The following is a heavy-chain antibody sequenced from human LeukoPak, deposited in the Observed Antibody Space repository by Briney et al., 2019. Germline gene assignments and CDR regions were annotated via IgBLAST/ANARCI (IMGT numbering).Heavy chain of an antibody. D-gene: IGHD2-15*01. CDR3: ARHRSGGSQDDAFDI. CDR1: GFTFSSYW. CDR2: IKQDGSEK. Sequence: GGSLRLSCAASGFTFSSYWMSWVRQAPGKGLEWVADIKQDGSEKYYVDSVKGRFTISRQNAKNSLFLQMNSLRAEDTAVYYCARHRSGGSQDDAFDIWGQGTLVTVSS. V-gene: IGHV3-7*01. J-gene: IGHJ3*02.